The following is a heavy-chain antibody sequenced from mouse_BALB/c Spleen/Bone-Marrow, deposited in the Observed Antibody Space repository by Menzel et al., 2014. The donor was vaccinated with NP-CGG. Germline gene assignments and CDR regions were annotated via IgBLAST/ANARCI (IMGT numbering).Heavy chain of an antibody. V-gene: IGHV7-3*02. CDR2: ISNKANGYTT. CDR1: GLTFTDYY. J-gene: IGHJ3*01. Sequence: EVKLLESGGGLVQPGGSLLISCATSGLTFTDYYMSWVRQPPGKALEWLGFISNKANGYTTAYSASVKGRFPISSGNSKSILYLQMNTLRAEDSAAYYCARDYYGFCADWGQGTLVTVSA. D-gene: IGHD1-2*01. CDR3: ARDYYGFCAD.